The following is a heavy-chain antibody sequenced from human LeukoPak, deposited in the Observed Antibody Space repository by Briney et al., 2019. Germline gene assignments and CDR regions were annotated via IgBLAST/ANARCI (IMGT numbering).Heavy chain of an antibody. D-gene: IGHD3-22*01. CDR3: ARDLGQYYDTSDDWFDP. CDR2: ISWNSDSI. CDR1: GFTFDDYA. V-gene: IGHV3-9*01. Sequence: PGRSLRLSCAASGFTFDDYAMHWVRQAPGKGLEWVLGISWNSDSIGYADSVKGRFTISRDNAKNTLNLQMNSLRAEDTAVYYCARDLGQYYDTSDDWFDPWGQGTLVTVSS. J-gene: IGHJ5*02.